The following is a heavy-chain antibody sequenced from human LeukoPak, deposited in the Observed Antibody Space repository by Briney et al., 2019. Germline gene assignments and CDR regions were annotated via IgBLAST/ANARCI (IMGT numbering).Heavy chain of an antibody. V-gene: IGHV3-23*01. J-gene: IGHJ4*02. CDR1: GFTFSSYA. Sequence: GGSLRLSCTASGFTFSSYAMSWVRQAPGKGLEWVSAISGNGGSAYYADSVKGRFTISRDNSKNTLYLQMNRLRAEDTAVYYCAKNPAYYFDGNGYYYFDYWGQGTLVTVSS. CDR3: AKNPAYYFDGNGYYYFDY. D-gene: IGHD3-22*01. CDR2: ISGNGGSA.